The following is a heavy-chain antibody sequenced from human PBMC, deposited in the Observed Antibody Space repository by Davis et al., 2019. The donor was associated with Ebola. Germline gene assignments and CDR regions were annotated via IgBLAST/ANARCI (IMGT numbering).Heavy chain of an antibody. V-gene: IGHV4-4*02. CDR1: GGSISSSNW. CDR3: ARGRRGGWGEYYYYYGMDV. D-gene: IGHD1-26*01. J-gene: IGHJ6*02. CDR2: IYHSGST. Sequence: SETLSLTCAVSGGSISSSNWWSWVRQPPGKGLEWIGEIYHSGSTNYNPSLKSRVPLSVDKSKNQFSLKLSSVTAADTAVYYCARGRRGGWGEYYYYYGMDVWGQGATVTVSS.